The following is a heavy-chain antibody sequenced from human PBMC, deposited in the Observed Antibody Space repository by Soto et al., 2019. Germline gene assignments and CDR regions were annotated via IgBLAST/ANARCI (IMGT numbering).Heavy chain of an antibody. CDR2: INPSSSYT. J-gene: IGHJ6*02. V-gene: IGHV3-11*06. CDR3: ARGHLSMDV. Sequence: QVQLVESGGGLAKPGGSLRLSCAASGFTFSDHYMSWIRQAPGQGLEWISFINPSSSYTQYGDSVKGRFTIARDNAESSLYLQMNHRRAEDTALYYCARGHLSMDVWGQGATVTAS. CDR1: GFTFSDHY.